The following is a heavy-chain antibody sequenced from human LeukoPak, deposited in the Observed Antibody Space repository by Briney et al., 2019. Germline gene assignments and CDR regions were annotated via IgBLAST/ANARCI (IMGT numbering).Heavy chain of an antibody. CDR3: ARSYYGDLRYYFDY. CDR1: GYSFTSYY. V-gene: IGHV1-46*01. D-gene: IGHD4-17*01. Sequence: GASVKVSCKASGYSFTSYYMYWVRQAPGQGLEWIGIINPSGGSTSYAQKFQGRVTMTRDTSTSTVYMELSSLRSEDTAVYYCARSYYGDLRYYFDYWGQGTLVTVSS. CDR2: INPSGGST. J-gene: IGHJ4*02.